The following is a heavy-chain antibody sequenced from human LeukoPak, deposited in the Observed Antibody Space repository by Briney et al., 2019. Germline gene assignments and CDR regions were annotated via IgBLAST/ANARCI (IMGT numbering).Heavy chain of an antibody. CDR3: AKVRVDAYVSPNDY. J-gene: IGHJ4*02. CDR2: ISYDGSNK. CDR1: GFIFSNYA. Sequence: PGRSLRLSCAASGFIFSNYALHWVRQAPGKGLEWVAVISYDGSNKYYADSVKGRFTISRDNSKNTLYVQMNSLRAEDTALYYCAKVRVDAYVSPNDYWGQGTLVTVSS. D-gene: IGHD3-16*01. V-gene: IGHV3-30-3*01.